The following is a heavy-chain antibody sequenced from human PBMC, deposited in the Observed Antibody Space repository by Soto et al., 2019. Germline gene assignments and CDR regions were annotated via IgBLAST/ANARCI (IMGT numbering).Heavy chain of an antibody. Sequence: PGGSLRLSCAASGFTFSSYAMHWVRQAPGKGLEWVAVISYDGSNKYYADSVKGRFTISRDNSKNTLYLQMNSLRAEDTAVYYCAREGSSSSHYYYYYGMDVWGQGTTVTVSS. J-gene: IGHJ6*02. CDR1: GFTFSSYA. CDR2: ISYDGSNK. D-gene: IGHD6-6*01. CDR3: AREGSSSSHYYYYYGMDV. V-gene: IGHV3-30-3*01.